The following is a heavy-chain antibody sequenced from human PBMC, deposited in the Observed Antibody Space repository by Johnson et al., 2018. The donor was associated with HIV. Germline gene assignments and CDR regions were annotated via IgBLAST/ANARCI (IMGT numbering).Heavy chain of an antibody. CDR3: AKDEAQTLASAGRDAFDF. Sequence: QVQLVESGGGVVQPGRSLRLSCAASGFTFSNYALHWVRQAPGRGLEWVALISHDGSNKYYAAFVKGRFTISRDNSINTLYLQMNSMRPEDTALYYCAKDEAQTLASAGRDAFDFWGQGTAVTV. CDR1: GFTFSNYA. V-gene: IGHV3-30-3*01. D-gene: IGHD6-13*01. J-gene: IGHJ3*01. CDR2: ISHDGSNK.